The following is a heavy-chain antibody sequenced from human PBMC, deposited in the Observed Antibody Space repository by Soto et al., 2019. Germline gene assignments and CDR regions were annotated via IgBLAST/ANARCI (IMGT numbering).Heavy chain of an antibody. V-gene: IGHV3-23*01. CDR2: ISNSGGKT. D-gene: IGHD1-1*01. J-gene: IGHJ6*03. Sequence: EVQLLESGGGLVQPGGSLRLSCAASGFTFSEYALSWVRQAPGQGLEWVSTISNSGGKTYYADSVKGRITVSRDNSKNTLSLQMSSLSAEDTAVYYCAKGGNTNNNYYYCMDVWGKGTAVTVSS. CDR3: AKGGNTNNNYYYCMDV. CDR1: GFTFSEYA.